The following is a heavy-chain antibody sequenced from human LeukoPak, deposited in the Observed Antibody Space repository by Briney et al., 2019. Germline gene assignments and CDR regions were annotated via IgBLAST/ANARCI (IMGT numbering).Heavy chain of an antibody. CDR3: ARDGPYCSSTSCPYSQYDY. Sequence: ASVKVSCKASGYTFTGYYMHWVRQAPGQGLEWMGRINPNSGGTNYAQKFQGRVTMTRDTSISTAYMELSRLRSDDTAVYYCARDGPYCSSTSCPYSQYDYWGQGTLVTVSS. V-gene: IGHV1-2*06. CDR2: INPNSGGT. CDR1: GYTFTGYY. D-gene: IGHD2-2*01. J-gene: IGHJ4*02.